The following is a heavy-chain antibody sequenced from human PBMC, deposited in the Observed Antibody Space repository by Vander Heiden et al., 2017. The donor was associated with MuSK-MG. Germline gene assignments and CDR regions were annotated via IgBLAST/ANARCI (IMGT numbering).Heavy chain of an antibody. CDR1: GGTFSSYA. Sequence: QVQLVQSGAEVKKPGSSVKASCKASGGTFSSYAIGWVGQAPGQGLGWMGGIIPIFGTANYAQKFQGRVTITADESTSTAYMELSSLRSEDTAVYYCARDWRDGYNIDAFDIWGQGTMVTVSS. CDR2: IIPIFGTA. CDR3: ARDWRDGYNIDAFDI. D-gene: IGHD5-12*01. J-gene: IGHJ3*02. V-gene: IGHV1-69*01.